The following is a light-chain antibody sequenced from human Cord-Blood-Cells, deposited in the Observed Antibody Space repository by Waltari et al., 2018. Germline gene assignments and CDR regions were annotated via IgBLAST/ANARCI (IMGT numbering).Light chain of an antibody. Sequence: AIRMTQSPSSFSASTGDRVTITCRASQCISSYLAWYQQKPGKAPKLLIYAASTMQSGVPLKFSGSGSGTGFNLTISCLQSEDFATYYCQQYYSYPRTFGQGTKVEIK. CDR2: AAS. V-gene: IGKV1-8*01. CDR3: QQYYSYPRT. J-gene: IGKJ1*01. CDR1: QCISSY.